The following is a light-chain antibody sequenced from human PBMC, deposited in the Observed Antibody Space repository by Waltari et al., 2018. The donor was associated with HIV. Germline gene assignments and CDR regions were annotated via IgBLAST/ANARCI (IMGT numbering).Light chain of an antibody. Sequence: QSVLTQPPSVSGAPGQRVTISCTGSSSTLGAGLDVHWYQQPPRTAPQLPLYGTDTRPSWVPDRCSGSKSGTSASLAITGLQAEDDADYYCQSYDTSLSGPVFGGGTKLTVL. CDR2: GTD. J-gene: IGLJ2*01. CDR1: SSTLGAGLD. CDR3: QSYDTSLSGPV. V-gene: IGLV1-40*01.